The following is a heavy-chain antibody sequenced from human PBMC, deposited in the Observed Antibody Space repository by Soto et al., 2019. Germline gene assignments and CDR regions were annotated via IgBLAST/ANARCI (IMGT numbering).Heavy chain of an antibody. J-gene: IGHJ4*02. D-gene: IGHD6-13*01. CDR1: GFTFNTYG. CDR2: IWYDGSKI. V-gene: IGHV3-33*01. Sequence: GGSLRLSCAASGFTFNTYGMHWVRQAPGKGLEWVAFIWYDGSKIYYAYSVEGRLTISRDDSKNTLYLQLNSLRVEDTAVYYCARVQGSRSNFDYWGQGTLVTVSS. CDR3: ARVQGSRSNFDY.